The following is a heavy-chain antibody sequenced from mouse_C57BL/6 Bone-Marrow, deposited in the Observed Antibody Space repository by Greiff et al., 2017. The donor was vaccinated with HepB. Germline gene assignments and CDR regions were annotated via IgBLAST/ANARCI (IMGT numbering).Heavy chain of an antibody. CDR1: GYTFTSYW. CDR3: ARLGRRYAMDY. Sequence: QVQLKQPGAELVKPGASVKLSCKASGYTFTSYWMHWVKQRPGRGLEWIGRIDPNSGGTKYNEKFKSKATLTVDKPSSTAYMQLSSLTSEDSAVYYCARLGRRYAMDYWGQGTSVTVSS. D-gene: IGHD4-1*01. CDR2: IDPNSGGT. V-gene: IGHV1-72*01. J-gene: IGHJ4*01.